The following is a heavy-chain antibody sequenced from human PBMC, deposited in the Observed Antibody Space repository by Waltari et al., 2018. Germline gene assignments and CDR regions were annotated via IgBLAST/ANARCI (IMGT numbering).Heavy chain of an antibody. V-gene: IGHV1-2*04. J-gene: IGHJ4*02. Sequence: VQLVQSGAGTEVKKPGASVKVSCKASGYTFSDYYIHWVRQAPGQGLEWMGWINPHRGGTNYPQKFQGYVTMTRDTSISTVYMDLSRLRSDDTAVYYCARAPSWKQLIDSWGQGTLVTVSP. CDR3: ARAPSWKQLIDS. CDR1: GYTFSDYY. CDR2: INPHRGGT. D-gene: IGHD5-18*01.